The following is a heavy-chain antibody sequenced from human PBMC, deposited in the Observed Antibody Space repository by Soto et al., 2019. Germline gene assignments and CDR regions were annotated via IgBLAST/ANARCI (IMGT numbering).Heavy chain of an antibody. V-gene: IGHV4-59*08. J-gene: IGHJ4*02. CDR2: IYYSGST. Sequence: SETLSLTCTVSGGSISSYYWSWIRQPPGKGLEWIGYIYYSGSTNYNPSLKSRVTISVDTSKNQFSLKLSSVTAADTAVYYCARHGLSNILDAPAAIPDFDYWGQGTLVTVSS. D-gene: IGHD2-2*01. CDR1: GGSISSYY. CDR3: ARHGLSNILDAPAAIPDFDY.